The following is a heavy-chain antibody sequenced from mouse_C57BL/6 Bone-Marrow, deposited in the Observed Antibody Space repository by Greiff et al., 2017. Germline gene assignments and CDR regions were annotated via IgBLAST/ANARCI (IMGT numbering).Heavy chain of an antibody. CDR3: ARKGLYYYYGNYDYFDD. Sequence: QVQLQQPGAELVRPGSSVKLSCKASGYTFTSYWMHWVKQRPIQGLEWIGNIDPSDSETHYNQKFKDKATLTVDNSSSTAYMQLSSLTSEDSAVYYCARKGLYYYYGNYDYFDDWGQGTTLTVSS. CDR2: IDPSDSET. V-gene: IGHV1-52*01. D-gene: IGHD2-1*01. CDR1: GYTFTSYW. J-gene: IGHJ2*01.